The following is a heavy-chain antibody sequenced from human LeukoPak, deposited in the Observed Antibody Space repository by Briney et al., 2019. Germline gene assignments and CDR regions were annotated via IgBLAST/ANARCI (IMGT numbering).Heavy chain of an antibody. CDR1: GGSISSSY. CDR3: ARTSFELGYCSGGSCYFGTFDP. Sequence: SETLPLTCSVSGGSISSSYWSWIRQPPGKGLEWIGYIYYSGNTNYNPSLGSRVTISVDTSKTQFSLKLSSVTAADTAVYYCARTSFELGYCSGGSCYFGTFDPWGQGTLVTV. CDR2: IYYSGNT. J-gene: IGHJ5*02. D-gene: IGHD2-15*01. V-gene: IGHV4-59*08.